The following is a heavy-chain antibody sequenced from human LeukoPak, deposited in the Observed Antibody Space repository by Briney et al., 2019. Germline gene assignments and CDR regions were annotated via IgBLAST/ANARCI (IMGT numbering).Heavy chain of an antibody. Sequence: ASVKVSCKASGGTFSSYAISWVRQAPGQGLEWMGRIIPILGIANYAQKFQGRVTITADKSTSTAYMELSSLRSEDTAVYYCARFEVRGVTPRPYGMGVWGQGTTVTVSS. D-gene: IGHD3-10*01. CDR2: IIPILGIA. CDR3: ARFEVRGVTPRPYGMGV. J-gene: IGHJ6*02. CDR1: GGTFSSYA. V-gene: IGHV1-69*04.